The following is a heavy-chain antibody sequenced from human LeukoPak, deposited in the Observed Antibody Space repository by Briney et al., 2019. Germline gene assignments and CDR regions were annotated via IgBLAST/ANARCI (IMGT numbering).Heavy chain of an antibody. Sequence: GESLKISCKGSGYSFTSYWIGWVRQMPGKGLEWMGIIYPGDSDTRYSPSFQGQVTISADKSISTAYLQWSSLKASDTAMYYCARHWFHSCGWRLVDYWGQGTLVAVSS. J-gene: IGHJ4*02. CDR2: IYPGDSDT. CDR1: GYSFTSYW. D-gene: IGHD6-19*01. V-gene: IGHV5-51*01. CDR3: ARHWFHSCGWRLVDY.